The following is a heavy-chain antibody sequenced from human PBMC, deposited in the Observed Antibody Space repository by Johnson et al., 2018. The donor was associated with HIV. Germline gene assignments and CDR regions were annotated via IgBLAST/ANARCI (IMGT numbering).Heavy chain of an antibody. D-gene: IGHD3-3*01. CDR1: GFTFKNYV. J-gene: IGHJ3*02. CDR2: ISGSGGST. CDR3: TTHVTIFGVVILDAFDI. V-gene: IGHV3-23*04. Sequence: VQLVESGGGLVKAGGSLRLSCAASGFTFKNYVMSWVRQAPGKGLAWVSAISGSGGSTYYADSVKGRFTIARDNSKNTLYLQMNSLRAEDTAVYYCTTHVTIFGVVILDAFDIWGQGTMVTVSS.